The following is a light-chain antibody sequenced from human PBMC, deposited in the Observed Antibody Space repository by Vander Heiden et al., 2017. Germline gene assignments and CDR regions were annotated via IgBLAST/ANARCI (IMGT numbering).Light chain of an antibody. V-gene: IGKV1-8*01. CDR1: QGISSY. Sequence: AIRMTQSPSSFSASTGDRVTITCRASQGISSYLAWYQQKPGKAPKPLIYAASTLQSGVPSRFSGSGSGTDFTLTISCLQSEDFATYYCQQYYSYPFTFGHGTKVDIK. CDR2: AAS. CDR3: QQYYSYPFT. J-gene: IGKJ3*01.